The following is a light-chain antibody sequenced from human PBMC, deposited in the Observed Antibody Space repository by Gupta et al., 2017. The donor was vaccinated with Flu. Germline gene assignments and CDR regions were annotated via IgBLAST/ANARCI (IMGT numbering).Light chain of an antibody. V-gene: IGLV1-44*01. CDR2: GDS. CDR3: ATWADSLSGGV. CDR1: SSSIGSNT. J-gene: IGLJ3*02. Sequence: SALPQPPSASWTPRQRVTISCSGSSSSIGSNTVTWYQQLPGTAPKLLIYGDSQRPSGVPDRFSGSKSGTSASLAISGLQSEDEADYYCATWADSLSGGVFGGGTKLTVL.